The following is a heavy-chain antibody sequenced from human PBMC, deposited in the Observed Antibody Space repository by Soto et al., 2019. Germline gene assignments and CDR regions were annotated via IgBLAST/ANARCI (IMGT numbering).Heavy chain of an antibody. V-gene: IGHV4-4*07. Sequence: PSETLSLTCSVFGGSIRSYYWSWIRQPAGKGLEWIGRIYNSGTTNYNPSLESRVTMSVDPSKNQISLKLSSATAADTAIYYCARGPYCGDECYFAYWGQGTLVTASS. CDR1: GGSIRSYY. CDR2: IYNSGTT. J-gene: IGHJ4*02. CDR3: ARGPYCGDECYFAY. D-gene: IGHD2-21*01.